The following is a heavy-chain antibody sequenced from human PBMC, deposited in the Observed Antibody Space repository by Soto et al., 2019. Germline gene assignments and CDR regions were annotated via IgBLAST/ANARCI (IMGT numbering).Heavy chain of an antibody. CDR1: GFTFDDYA. J-gene: IGHJ6*02. D-gene: IGHD3-10*01. CDR3: AKDLELLWFGELTDYYYYYGMDV. V-gene: IGHV3-9*01. Sequence: EVQLVESGGGLVQPGRSLRLSCAASGFTFDDYAMHWVRQAPGKGLEWVSGISWNSGSIGYADSVKGRFTISRDNAKNSLDLQMNSLRAEDTALYYCAKDLELLWFGELTDYYYYYGMDVWGQGTTVTVSS. CDR2: ISWNSGSI.